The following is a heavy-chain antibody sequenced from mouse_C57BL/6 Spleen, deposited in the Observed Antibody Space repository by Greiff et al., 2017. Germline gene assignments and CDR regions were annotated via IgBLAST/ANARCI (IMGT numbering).Heavy chain of an antibody. D-gene: IGHD1-1*01. CDR1: GYTFTSYW. CDR3: ARGGYYGSSDAMDY. Sequence: QVQLKQPGAELVRPGSSVKLSCKASGYTFTSYWMHWVKQRPIQGLEWIGNIDPSDSETHYNQKFKDKATLTVDKSSSTAYMQLSSLTSEDSAVYYCARGGYYGSSDAMDYWGQGTSVTVSS. V-gene: IGHV1-52*01. J-gene: IGHJ4*01. CDR2: IDPSDSET.